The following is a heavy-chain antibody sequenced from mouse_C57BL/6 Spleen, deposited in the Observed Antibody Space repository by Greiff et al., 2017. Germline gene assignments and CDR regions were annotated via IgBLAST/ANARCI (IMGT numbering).Heavy chain of an antibody. V-gene: IGHV1-72*01. CDR2: IDPNSGGT. CDR3: ARSERGLLRYFDV. J-gene: IGHJ1*03. Sequence: VKLQQPGAELVKPGASVKLSCKASGYTFTSYWMHWVKQRPGRGLEWIGRIDPNSGGTKYNEKFKSKATLTVDKPSSTAYMQLSSLTSEDSAVDYCARSERGLLRYFDVWGTGTTVTVSS. CDR1: GYTFTSYW. D-gene: IGHD2-3*01.